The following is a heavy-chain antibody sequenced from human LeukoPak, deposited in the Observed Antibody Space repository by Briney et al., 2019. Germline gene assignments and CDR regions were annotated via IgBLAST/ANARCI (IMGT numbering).Heavy chain of an antibody. CDR1: GYTFTGYF. CDR2: INPNSGGT. J-gene: IGHJ4*02. CDR3: ARVPYYYDSSGYYGLFDY. Sequence: ASVKVSCKASGYTFTGYFIHWVRQAPGQGLEWMGWINPNSGGTNYAQKFQGRVTMTRDTSISTAYMELSRLRSDDTAVYYCARVPYYYDSSGYYGLFDYWGQGTLVTVSS. V-gene: IGHV1-2*02. D-gene: IGHD3-22*01.